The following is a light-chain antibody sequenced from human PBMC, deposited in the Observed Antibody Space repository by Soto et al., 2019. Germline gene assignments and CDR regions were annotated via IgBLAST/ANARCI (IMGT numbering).Light chain of an antibody. V-gene: IGLV2-14*01. CDR3: SSYTSSSTPYV. Sequence: QSALTQPASVSGSPGQSITISCTGTSSDVGGYNYVSWYQQHPGKAPKLMIYDVSHRPSGVSNRFSGSKSGNTASLTISGLQAEDEGDYYCSSYTSSSTPYVFGTGTKLTVL. J-gene: IGLJ1*01. CDR2: DVS. CDR1: SSDVGGYNY.